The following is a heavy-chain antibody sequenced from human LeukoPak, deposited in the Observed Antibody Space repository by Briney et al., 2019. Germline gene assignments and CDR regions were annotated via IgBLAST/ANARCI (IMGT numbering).Heavy chain of an antibody. CDR3: ARSAGRLRYYGMDV. D-gene: IGHD3-10*01. CDR2: INHSGST. CDR1: GGSFSGYY. J-gene: IGHJ6*02. V-gene: IGHV4-34*01. Sequence: RTSETLSLTCAVYGGSFSGYYWSWIRQPPGKGLEWSGEINHSGSTNYNPSLKSRVTISVDTSKNQFSLKLSSVTAADTAVYYCARSAGRLRYYGMDVWGQGTTVTVSS.